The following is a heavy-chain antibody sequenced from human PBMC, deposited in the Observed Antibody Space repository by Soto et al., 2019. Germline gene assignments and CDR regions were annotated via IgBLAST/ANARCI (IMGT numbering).Heavy chain of an antibody. Sequence: VASVKVSCKASGYTFTSYGIHWVRQAPGQRLEWMGWINAANGDTKYSPKFQGRVTITRDTSASTAYMELRSLRSEDTAVYYCVRRHVSATGIDWFDPWGQGTLVTVSS. CDR3: VRRHVSATGIDWFDP. CDR2: INAANGDT. V-gene: IGHV1-3*01. CDR1: GYTFTSYG. D-gene: IGHD6-13*01. J-gene: IGHJ5*02.